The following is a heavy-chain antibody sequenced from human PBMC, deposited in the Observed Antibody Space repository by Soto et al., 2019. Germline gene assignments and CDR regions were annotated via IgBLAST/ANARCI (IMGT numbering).Heavy chain of an antibody. CDR3: ARDCGYYEFSRWYFDL. CDR1: GGTFSSYA. J-gene: IGHJ2*01. Sequence: QVQLVQSGAEVKKPGSSVKVSCTASGGTFSSYAISWVRQAPGQGLEWMGGIIPIFGTANYAQKIQGRVTITADKSTSKAYMELSSLRSEDTAVYYCARDCGYYEFSRWYFDLWGRGTLVTVSS. CDR2: IIPIFGTA. D-gene: IGHD3-3*01. V-gene: IGHV1-69*06.